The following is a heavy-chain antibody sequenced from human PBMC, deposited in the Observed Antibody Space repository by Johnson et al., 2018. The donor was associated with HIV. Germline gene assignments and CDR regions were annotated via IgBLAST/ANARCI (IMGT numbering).Heavy chain of an antibody. CDR3: ARGGYSSGWYRINNAFDI. V-gene: IGHV3-30*19. J-gene: IGHJ3*02. CDR2: IWYDGSNK. Sequence: QVQLVESGGGVVQPGRSLRLSCAASGFTFSSYGMHWVRQAPGQGLEWVAVIWYDGSNKYYADSVQGRFTISRHNSKHTLYLQMNSRRAEDTAVYYCARGGYSSGWYRINNAFDIWGQGTMVTVSS. CDR1: GFTFSSYG. D-gene: IGHD6-19*01.